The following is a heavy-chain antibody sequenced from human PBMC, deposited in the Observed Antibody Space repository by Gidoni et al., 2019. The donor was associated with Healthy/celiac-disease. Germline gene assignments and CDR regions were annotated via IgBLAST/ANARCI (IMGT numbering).Heavy chain of an antibody. J-gene: IGHJ4*02. CDR3: ARDSMGATGY. V-gene: IGHV4-61*02. CDR1: GGSISSGSYY. D-gene: IGHD1-26*01. CDR2: IYTSGST. Sequence: QVQLQESGPGLVKPSQTLSLTCTVSGGSISSGSYYWSWIRQPAGKGLEWIGRIYTSGSTNYNPSLKSRVTISVDTSKNQFSLKLSSVTAADTAVYYCARDSMGATGYWGQGTLVTVSS.